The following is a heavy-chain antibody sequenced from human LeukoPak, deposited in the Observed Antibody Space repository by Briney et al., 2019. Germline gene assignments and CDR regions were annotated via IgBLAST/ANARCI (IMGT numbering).Heavy chain of an antibody. CDR2: IYSGGTT. Sequence: QPGGSLRLSCAASGFTVSINYMSWVRQAPGKGLEWVSIIYSGGTTYYADSVKGRFTISRDNSKNTLYLQMNSLRAEDTAVYYCARDRGYCSSTSCYYYYGMDVWGQGTTATVSS. J-gene: IGHJ6*02. V-gene: IGHV3-53*05. D-gene: IGHD2-2*01. CDR1: GFTVSINY. CDR3: ARDRGYCSSTSCYYYYGMDV.